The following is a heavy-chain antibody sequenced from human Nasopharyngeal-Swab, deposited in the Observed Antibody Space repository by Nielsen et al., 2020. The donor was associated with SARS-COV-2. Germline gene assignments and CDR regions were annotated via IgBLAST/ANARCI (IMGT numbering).Heavy chain of an antibody. V-gene: IGHV4-39*07. Sequence: SETLSLTCTVSGGSISSSSYYWGWIRQPPGKGLEWIGSIYYSGSTYYNPSLKSRVTISVDTSKNQFSLKLSSVTAADTAVYYCARGDYDYVWGSYRSEERWFDPWGQGTLVTVSS. CDR2: IYYSGST. D-gene: IGHD3-16*02. CDR3: ARGDYDYVWGSYRSEERWFDP. CDR1: GGSISSSSYY. J-gene: IGHJ5*02.